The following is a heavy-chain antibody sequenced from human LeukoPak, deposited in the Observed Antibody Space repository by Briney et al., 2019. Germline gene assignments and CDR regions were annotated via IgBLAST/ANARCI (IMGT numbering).Heavy chain of an antibody. D-gene: IGHD2-15*01. J-gene: IGHJ4*02. CDR3: ARDLEEYCSGGSCSLFDY. CDR2: IKKDGSEK. CDR1: GFTFSSYW. Sequence: GGSLRLSCAASGFTFSSYWMSWVRQAPGKGLEWVANIKKDGSEKYYVDSVKGRFTISRDNAKNSLYLQMNSLRAEDTAVYYCARDLEEYCSGGSCSLFDYWGQGTLVTVSS. V-gene: IGHV3-7*01.